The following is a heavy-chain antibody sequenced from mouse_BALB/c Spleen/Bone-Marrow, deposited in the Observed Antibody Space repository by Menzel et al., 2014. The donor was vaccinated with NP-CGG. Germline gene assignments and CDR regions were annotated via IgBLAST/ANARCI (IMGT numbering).Heavy chain of an antibody. D-gene: IGHD4-1*01. CDR2: IWSGGST. CDR3: ARNPVGRNYFDY. J-gene: IGHJ2*01. CDR1: GFSFPNYG. Sequence: QVQLQQPGPGLVQPSQSLSITCTVSGFSFPNYGVHWVRQSPGKGLEWLGVIWSGGSTDYNAAFISRLSISKDNSKSQVFFKMNSLQVNDTAIYYCARNPVGRNYFDYWGQGTTLTV. V-gene: IGHV2-2*02.